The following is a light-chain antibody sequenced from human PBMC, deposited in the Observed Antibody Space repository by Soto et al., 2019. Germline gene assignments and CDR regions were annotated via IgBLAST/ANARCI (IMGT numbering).Light chain of an antibody. CDR1: SSDVGGYNY. Sequence: QSVLTQPPSASGSPGQSVTISCTGTSSDVGGYNYVSWYQQHPGKAPKLMIYEVSKWPSGVPDRFSGSKSGNTASLTVSGLQAEDEADYYCSSYAGSNTCYVFGTGTKLTVL. J-gene: IGLJ1*01. V-gene: IGLV2-8*01. CDR2: EVS. CDR3: SSYAGSNTCYV.